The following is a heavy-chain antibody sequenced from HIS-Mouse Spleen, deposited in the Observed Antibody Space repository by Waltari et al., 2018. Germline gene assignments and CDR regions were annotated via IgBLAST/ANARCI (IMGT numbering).Heavy chain of an antibody. V-gene: IGHV3-30-3*01. Sequence: QVQLVESGGGVVQPGRSLRLSCAASGFTFSSYAMHWVRQAPGKGLEWVAVISYDGSNKYYADSVKGRFTISRENSKNTLYLQMNSLRAEDTAVYYCARDQGGYQMRPFDAFDIWGQGTMVTVSS. CDR3: ARDQGGYQMRPFDAFDI. CDR2: ISYDGSNK. J-gene: IGHJ3*02. D-gene: IGHD5-12*01. CDR1: GFTFSSYA.